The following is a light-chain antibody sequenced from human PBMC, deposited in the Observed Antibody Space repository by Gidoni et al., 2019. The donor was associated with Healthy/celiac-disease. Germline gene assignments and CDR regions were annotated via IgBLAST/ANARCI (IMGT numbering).Light chain of an antibody. CDR3: QQRSNWLGGT. V-gene: IGKV3-11*01. Sequence: EILFTHSPSTLCLSPGDRATLSSRASQSVSSYLAWYQQKPGQAPRHLIYDASNRATGIPARFSGSGSGTDFTLTISSLEPEDFAVYYCQQRSNWLGGTFXQXTKLEIK. CDR2: DAS. CDR1: QSVSSY. J-gene: IGKJ2*02.